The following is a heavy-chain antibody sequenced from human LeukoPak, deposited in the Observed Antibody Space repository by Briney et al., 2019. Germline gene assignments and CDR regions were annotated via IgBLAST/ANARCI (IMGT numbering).Heavy chain of an antibody. D-gene: IGHD5-18*01. J-gene: IGHJ6*02. CDR1: GYTLTSYY. CDR2: INPSGGST. CDR3: ARAPDTAMPSSLYSYGMDV. V-gene: IGHV1-46*01. Sequence: GASVTVSCKASGYTLTSYYMHWVRQAPGQGLEWMGIINPSGGSTSYAQKFQGRVTMTRDTSTSTVYMELSSLRSENTAVYYCARAPDTAMPSSLYSYGMDVWGQGTTVTVSS.